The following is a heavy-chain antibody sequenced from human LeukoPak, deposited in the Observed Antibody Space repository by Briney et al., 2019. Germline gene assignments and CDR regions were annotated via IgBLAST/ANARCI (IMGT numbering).Heavy chain of an antibody. CDR1: GGSISSSSYY. V-gene: IGHV4-39*01. J-gene: IGHJ4*02. Sequence: PSETLSLTCTVSGGSISSSSYYWGWIRQPPGKGLEWIGSIYYSGSTYYNPSLKSRVTISVDTSKNQFSLKLGSVTAADTAVYYCARLPLASPYYFDYWGQGTLVTVSS. CDR3: ARLPLASPYYFDY. CDR2: IYYSGST.